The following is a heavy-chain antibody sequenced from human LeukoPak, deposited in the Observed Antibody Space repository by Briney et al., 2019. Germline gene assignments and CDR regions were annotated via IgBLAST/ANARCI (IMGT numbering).Heavy chain of an antibody. CDR3: ARGIVGATLPDAFDL. D-gene: IGHD1-26*01. Sequence: PGRSLRLSCAASGFTFSSYGMHWVRQAPGKGLEWVAVIWYDGSNKYYADSVKGRFTISRDNSKNTLYLQMNSLRAEDTAVYYCARGIVGATLPDAFDLWGQGTMVTVSS. CDR1: GFTFSSYG. J-gene: IGHJ3*01. V-gene: IGHV3-33*01. CDR2: IWYDGSNK.